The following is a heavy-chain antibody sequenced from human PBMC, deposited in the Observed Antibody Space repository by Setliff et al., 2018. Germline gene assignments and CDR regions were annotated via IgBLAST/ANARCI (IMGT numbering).Heavy chain of an antibody. D-gene: IGHD6-13*01. CDR3: ARAGGGSSFTAYYYYYYMDV. V-gene: IGHV4-4*07. CDR2: IYTSGST. CDR1: GGSISSYY. Sequence: NPSETLSLTCTVSGGSISSYYWSWIRQPAGKGLEWIGRIYTSGSTNYNPSLKSRVTMSVDTSKNQFSLKLSSVTAADTAVYYCARAGGGSSFTAYYYYYYMDVWGKGTTGTDSS. J-gene: IGHJ6*03.